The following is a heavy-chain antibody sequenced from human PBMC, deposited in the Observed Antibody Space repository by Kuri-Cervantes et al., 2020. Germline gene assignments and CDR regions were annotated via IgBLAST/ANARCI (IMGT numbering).Heavy chain of an antibody. Sequence: GGSLRLSCAASGFTFSIYSMNWVRQAPGKGLEWVANIKQDGSEKHYVDSVKGRFTISRDNAKNSLYLQMNSLRVEDSSVYYCAKDRGRFWIGVYGSGYMDAWGKGTTVTVSS. CDR1: GFTFSIYS. CDR2: IKQDGSEK. J-gene: IGHJ6*03. D-gene: IGHD3-3*01. CDR3: AKDRGRFWIGVYGSGYMDA. V-gene: IGHV3-7*01.